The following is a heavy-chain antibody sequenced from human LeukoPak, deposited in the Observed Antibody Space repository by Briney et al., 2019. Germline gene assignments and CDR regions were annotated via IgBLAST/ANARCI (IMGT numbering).Heavy chain of an antibody. J-gene: IGHJ4*02. CDR2: INAGNGNT. CDR1: GYTFTSYA. D-gene: IGHD5-18*01. V-gene: IGHV1-3*01. CDR3: ARPTWIQLWAHFDY. Sequence: ASVKVSCKASGYTFTSYAMHWVRQAPGQRLEWMGWINAGNGNTKYSQKFQGRVTITRDTSASTAYMELSSLRSEDTAVYYCARPTWIQLWAHFDYWGQGTLVTASS.